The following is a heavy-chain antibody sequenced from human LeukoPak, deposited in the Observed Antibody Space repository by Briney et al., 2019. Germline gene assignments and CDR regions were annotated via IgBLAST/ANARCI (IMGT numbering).Heavy chain of an antibody. V-gene: IGHV1-2*02. CDR3: ARAFSSSWYWFDP. Sequence: ASVKVSCKASGGTFSSYAISWVRQAPGQGLEWMGWINPSSGGTNYAQNFQGRVTMTRDTSISTAYMELSRLRFDDTAVYYCARAFSSSWYWFDPWGQGTLVTVSS. J-gene: IGHJ5*02. CDR2: INPSSGGT. CDR1: GGTFSSYA. D-gene: IGHD6-13*01.